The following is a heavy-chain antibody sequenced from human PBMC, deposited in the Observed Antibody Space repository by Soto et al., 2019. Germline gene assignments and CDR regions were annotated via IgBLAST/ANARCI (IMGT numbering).Heavy chain of an antibody. CDR2: IYYSGST. Sequence: PSETLSLTCTVSGGSISSSSYYWGWIRQPPGKGLEWIGSIYYSGSTYYSPSLKSRVTISVDTSKNQFSLKLSSVTAADTAVYYCARPSMGALDYWGQGTLVTVSS. J-gene: IGHJ4*02. CDR3: ARPSMGALDY. CDR1: GGSISSSSYY. V-gene: IGHV4-39*01. D-gene: IGHD3-10*01.